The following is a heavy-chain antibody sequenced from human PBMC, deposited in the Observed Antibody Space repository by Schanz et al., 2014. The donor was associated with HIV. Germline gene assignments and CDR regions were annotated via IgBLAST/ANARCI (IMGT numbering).Heavy chain of an antibody. D-gene: IGHD3-3*01. J-gene: IGHJ4*02. CDR1: GFTFSSYG. CDR2: ISHDGTNI. V-gene: IGHV3-30*18. Sequence: VQLVESGGGVVQPGRSLRLSCAASGFTFSSYGIHWVRQAPGKGLEWVALISHDGTNINYADSVKGRFTISRDNSRNTLYLQMSSLSVEDTAIYYCAKAGSGDLHESFDQWGQGTQVTVSS. CDR3: AKAGSGDLHESFDQ.